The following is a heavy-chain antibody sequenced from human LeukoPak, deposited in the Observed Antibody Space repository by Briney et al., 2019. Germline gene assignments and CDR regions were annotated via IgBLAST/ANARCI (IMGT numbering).Heavy chain of an antibody. D-gene: IGHD5-18*01. CDR2: IIPIFGTA. CDR1: GYTFTGYY. V-gene: IGHV1-69*05. Sequence: SVKVSCKASGYTFTGYYMHWVRQAPGQGLEWMGGIIPIFGTANYAQKFQGRVTITTDESTSTAYMELSSLRSEDTAVYYCARARGYSYGYEGYFDYWGQGTLVTVSS. CDR3: ARARGYSYGYEGYFDY. J-gene: IGHJ4*02.